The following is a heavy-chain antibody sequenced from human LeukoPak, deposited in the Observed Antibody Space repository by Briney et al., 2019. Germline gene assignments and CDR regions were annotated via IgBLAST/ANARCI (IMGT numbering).Heavy chain of an antibody. D-gene: IGHD2-21*02. CDR1: GGTISSGDHY. V-gene: IGHV4-31*03. Sequence: SQTLSLTCTVSGGTISSGDHYWGFVRQHPGKGLEWIGYIYYSGNDYNNPSLRSRLTMSVDTSNNQFSLNLRSVTAADAAVYYCARIDRASDWYFDSWGQGTQVTVSS. CDR3: ARIDRASDWYFDS. CDR2: IYYSGND. J-gene: IGHJ4*02.